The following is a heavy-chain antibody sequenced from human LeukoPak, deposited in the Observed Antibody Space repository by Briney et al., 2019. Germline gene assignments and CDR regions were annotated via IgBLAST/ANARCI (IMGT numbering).Heavy chain of an antibody. D-gene: IGHD7-27*01. CDR2: ISGSGGST. CDR3: AKYLLNWGSYFDY. Sequence: GGALRLSCAASGFTFSSYAMSWVRQAPGKGLEWVSAISGSGGSTYYADSVKGRFTISRDNSKNTLYLQTNSLRAEDTAVYYCAKYLLNWGSYFDYRGQGTLVTVSS. CDR1: GFTFSSYA. J-gene: IGHJ4*02. V-gene: IGHV3-23*01.